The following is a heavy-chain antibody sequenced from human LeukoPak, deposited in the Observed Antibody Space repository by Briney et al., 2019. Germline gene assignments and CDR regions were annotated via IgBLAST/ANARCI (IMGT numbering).Heavy chain of an antibody. Sequence: SETLSLTCTVSGGSISSYYWSWIRQPPGKGLEWIGYIYYSGSTNYNPSLKSRVTISVDTSKNQFSLKLSSVTVADTAVYYCARTGDIVVVVAAEMDAFDIWGQGTMVTVSS. CDR2: IYYSGST. J-gene: IGHJ3*02. V-gene: IGHV4-59*12. D-gene: IGHD2-15*01. CDR3: ARTGDIVVVVAAEMDAFDI. CDR1: GGSISSYY.